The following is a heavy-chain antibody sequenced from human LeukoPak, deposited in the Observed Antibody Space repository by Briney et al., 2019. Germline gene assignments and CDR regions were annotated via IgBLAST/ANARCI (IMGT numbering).Heavy chain of an antibody. CDR2: IYPGDSDT. J-gene: IGHJ4*02. Sequence: GESLKISCKGSGYSFPSYWIGWVRQMSGKGLEWMGIIYPGDSDTRYSPSFQGQVTISADKSIGTAYLQWSSLQASDTAMYYCAASTYGSGSYVGFDSWGQGTLVTVSS. CDR1: GYSFPSYW. V-gene: IGHV5-51*01. CDR3: AASTYGSGSYVGFDS. D-gene: IGHD3-10*01.